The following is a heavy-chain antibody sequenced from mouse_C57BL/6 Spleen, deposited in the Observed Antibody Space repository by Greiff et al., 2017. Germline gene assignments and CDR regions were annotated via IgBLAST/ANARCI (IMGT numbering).Heavy chain of an antibody. D-gene: IGHD2-3*01. V-gene: IGHV1-82*01. CDR2: IYPGDGDT. CDR3: ARSDDGWWFAY. Sequence: QVQLQQSGPELVKPGASVKISCKASGYAFSSSWMHWVKQRPGKGLEWIGRIYPGDGDTNYNGKFKGKATLTADKSSSTAYMQLSSLTSEDSAVYFCARSDDGWWFAYWGQGTLVTVSA. CDR1: GYAFSSSW. J-gene: IGHJ3*01.